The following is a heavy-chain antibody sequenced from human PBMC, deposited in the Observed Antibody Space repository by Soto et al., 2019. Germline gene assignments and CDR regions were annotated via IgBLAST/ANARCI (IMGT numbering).Heavy chain of an antibody. D-gene: IGHD3-10*01. CDR3: AEDPVGYYYGSGSYGSFDY. Sequence: EVQLLESGGGLVQPGGSLRLSCAASGFTFSSYAMSWVRQAPGKGLEWVSAISGSGGSTYYADSVKGRFTISRDNSKNTLYLQMNSLRAEDTAVYYCAEDPVGYYYGSGSYGSFDYWGQGTLVTVSS. J-gene: IGHJ4*02. V-gene: IGHV3-23*01. CDR2: ISGSGGST. CDR1: GFTFSSYA.